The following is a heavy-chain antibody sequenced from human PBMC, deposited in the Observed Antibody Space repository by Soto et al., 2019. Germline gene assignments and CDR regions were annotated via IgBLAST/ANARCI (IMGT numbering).Heavy chain of an antibody. CDR2: IIPIVAIT. Sequence: QVHLVQSGAEVKEPGSSVRISCKASGGTFSSYSITWVRQAPGQGLEWMGRIIPIVAITNYSQKFQGRVTITADKSTTTAYMELSSLRSEDTALYYCARDALRYGSSGHDLGYWGQGTLVTVSS. D-gene: IGHD3-22*01. CDR1: GGTFSSYS. J-gene: IGHJ4*02. CDR3: ARDALRYGSSGHDLGY. V-gene: IGHV1-69*08.